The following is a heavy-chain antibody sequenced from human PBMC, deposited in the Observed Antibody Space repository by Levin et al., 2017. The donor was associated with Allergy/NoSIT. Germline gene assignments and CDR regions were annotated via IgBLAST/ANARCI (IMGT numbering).Heavy chain of an antibody. J-gene: IGHJ4*02. CDR2: IYSGGNT. CDR3: ARDRRPYSGSWGYFDF. D-gene: IGHD6-13*01. V-gene: IGHV3-66*01. Sequence: GGSLRLSCAASGLTVSSNYMSWVRQAPGKGLEWVSVIYSGGNTYYADSVKGRFTISRDNSKNTLHLQMSSLRAEDTAVYYCARDRRPYSGSWGYFDFWGQGTVVTVSS. CDR1: GLTVSSNY.